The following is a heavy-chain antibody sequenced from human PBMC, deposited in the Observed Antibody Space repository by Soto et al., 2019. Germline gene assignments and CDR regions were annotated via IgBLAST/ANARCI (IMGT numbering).Heavy chain of an antibody. V-gene: IGHV3-23*01. J-gene: IGHJ4*02. CDR2: ISGSGGST. D-gene: IGHD3-10*01. Sequence: GGSLRLSCAASGFTFSSYAMSWVRQAPGKGLEWVSAISGSGGSTYYADSVKGRFTISRDNSKNTLYLQMNSLRAEDTAVYYCAKAFRWFGESMLFDYWGQGTLVTVSS. CDR3: AKAFRWFGESMLFDY. CDR1: GFTFSSYA.